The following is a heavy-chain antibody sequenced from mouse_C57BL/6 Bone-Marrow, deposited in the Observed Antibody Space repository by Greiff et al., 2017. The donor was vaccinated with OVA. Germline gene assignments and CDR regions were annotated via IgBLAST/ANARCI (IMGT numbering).Heavy chain of an antibody. Sequence: VQLQQPGAELVRPGSSVKLSCKASGYTFTSYWMDWVKQRPGQGLEWIGNIYPSDSETHYNQKFKDKATLTVDKSSSTAYMQLRSLTSEDSAVYYGARQEYYYGSSCGYWGQGATLTVSS. D-gene: IGHD1-1*01. CDR2: IYPSDSET. J-gene: IGHJ2*01. CDR3: ARQEYYYGSSCGY. V-gene: IGHV1-61*01. CDR1: GYTFTSYW.